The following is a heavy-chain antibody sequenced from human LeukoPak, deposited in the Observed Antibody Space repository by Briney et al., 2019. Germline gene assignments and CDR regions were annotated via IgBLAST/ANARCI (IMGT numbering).Heavy chain of an antibody. Sequence: PSQTLSLTCAVSGGSISSGGYSWSWIRQPPGKGLEWIGYIYHSGSTYYNPSLKSRVTISVDRSKNQFSLKLSSVTAADTAVYYCARGRGQWGSSWSTYYYYGMDVWGKGTTVTASS. CDR2: IYHSGST. CDR3: ARGRGQWGSSWSTYYYYGMDV. V-gene: IGHV4-30-2*01. J-gene: IGHJ6*04. D-gene: IGHD6-13*01. CDR1: GGSISSGGYS.